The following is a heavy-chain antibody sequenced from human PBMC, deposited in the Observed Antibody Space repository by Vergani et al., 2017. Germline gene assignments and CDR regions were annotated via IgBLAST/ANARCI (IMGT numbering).Heavy chain of an antibody. CDR3: ARDLSAVSGIVVVP. V-gene: IGHV3-30*03. D-gene: IGHD3-22*01. CDR1: GFSFRGHG. CDR2: ISYDGDRR. Sequence: QVHLVESGGGVVQPGRSLTLSCVASGFSFRGHGMHWVRQAPGKGLEWVAMISYDGDRRDYGDFAKGRFTISRDNSKNTLYLQMNRLRSDDTAVYYCARDLSAVSGIVVVPWGQGTLVTVSS. J-gene: IGHJ5*02.